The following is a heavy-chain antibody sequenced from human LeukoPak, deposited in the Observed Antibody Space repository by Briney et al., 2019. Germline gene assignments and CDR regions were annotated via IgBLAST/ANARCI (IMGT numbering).Heavy chain of an antibody. CDR1: GYTFTNYA. V-gene: IGHV1-3*03. D-gene: IGHD6-6*01. CDR3: ARSLSARGLDP. Sequence: GASVKVSCKASGYTFTNYAMHWERQAPGQRLEWMGWINAGNGNTHYLQEFQGRVTITRDTSASTAYMELYSLRSEDMAVYYCARSLSARGLDPWGQGTLVTVSS. CDR2: INAGNGNT. J-gene: IGHJ5*02.